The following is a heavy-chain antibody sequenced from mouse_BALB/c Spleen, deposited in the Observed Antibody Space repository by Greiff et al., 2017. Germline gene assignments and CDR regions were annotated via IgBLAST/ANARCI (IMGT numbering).Heavy chain of an antibody. CDR1: GYSITSGYY. CDR3: AKVYYYGSSLDAMDY. D-gene: IGHD1-1*01. Sequence: EVHLVESGPGLVKPSQSLSLTCSVTGYSITSGYYWNWIRQFPGNKLEWMGYISYDGSNNYNPSLKNRISITRDTSKNQFFLKLNSVTTEDTATYYCAKVYYYGSSLDAMDYWGQGTSVTVSS. CDR2: ISYDGSN. V-gene: IGHV3-6*02. J-gene: IGHJ4*01.